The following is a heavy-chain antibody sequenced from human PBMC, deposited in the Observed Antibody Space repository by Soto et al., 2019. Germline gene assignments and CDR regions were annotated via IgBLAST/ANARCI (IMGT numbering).Heavy chain of an antibody. CDR1: GGSFSGYY. CDR2: INHSGST. D-gene: IGHD6-19*01. V-gene: IGHV4-34*01. J-gene: IGHJ3*02. CDR3: AKQKGVAADAFDI. Sequence: QVQLQQWGAGLLKPSETLSLTCAVYGGSFSGYYWSWIRQPPGKGLEWIGDINHSGSTNYNPSLKSRVTIAVDTSKNQFSLKLSSVTAADTAVYYCAKQKGVAADAFDIWGQGTMVTVSS.